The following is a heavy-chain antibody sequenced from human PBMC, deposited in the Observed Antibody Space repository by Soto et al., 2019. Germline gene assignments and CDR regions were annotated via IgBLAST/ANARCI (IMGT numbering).Heavy chain of an antibody. Sequence: EGLAVVCTLSGGSISSSSESKGWIRQPPGKGLEWIGNIHYGGTTYYNASLKSRVTISVETPKNQFYLKLTSVTAADSAVYSCARGLGYYFRSWGQGSLFT. V-gene: IGHV4-39*01. CDR3: ARGLGYYFRS. D-gene: IGHD5-12*01. J-gene: IGHJ4*02. CDR2: IHYGGTT. CDR1: GGSISSSSES.